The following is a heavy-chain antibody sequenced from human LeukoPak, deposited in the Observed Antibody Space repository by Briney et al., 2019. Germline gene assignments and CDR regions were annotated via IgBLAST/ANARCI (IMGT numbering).Heavy chain of an antibody. V-gene: IGHV4-39*07. CDR3: TREGRGSGGTYQAFDI. D-gene: IGHD4-23*01. CDR2: IYYSGIT. CDR1: GGSISSSSYY. Sequence: SETLSLTCTVSGGSISSSSYYWGWIRQPPGKGLEWIGSIYYSGITNYNPSLKSRATISVDTSKNQLSLKLSSVTAADTAVYYCTREGRGSGGTYQAFDIWGQGTMVTVSS. J-gene: IGHJ3*02.